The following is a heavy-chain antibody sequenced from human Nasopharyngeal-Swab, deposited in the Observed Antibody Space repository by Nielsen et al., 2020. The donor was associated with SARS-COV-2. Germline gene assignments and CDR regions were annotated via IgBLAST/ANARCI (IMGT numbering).Heavy chain of an antibody. CDR1: GYTFTSYA. CDR3: ARVSSDRWLEYYFDY. V-gene: IGHV1-3*01. J-gene: IGHJ4*02. D-gene: IGHD5-24*01. CDR2: INAGDGSP. Sequence: ASVKVSCKASGYTFTSYAIHWLRQAPGQSLEWMGWINAGDGSPRYSQNFQGSSTITRDTSATTAYMELSGLRSEDTAVYYCARVSSDRWLEYYFDYWGQGTLVTVSS.